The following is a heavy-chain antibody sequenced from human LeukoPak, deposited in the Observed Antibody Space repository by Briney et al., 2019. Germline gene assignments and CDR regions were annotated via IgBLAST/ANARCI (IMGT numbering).Heavy chain of an antibody. CDR2: IYYSGST. Sequence: SETLSLTCTVSGGSISSYYWSWIRQPPGKGLEWIGYIYYSGSTNYNPSLKSRVTISVDTSKNQFSLKLSSVTAADTAVYYCARVQHDYDILTGYYIGAFDIWGQWSMVTVSS. CDR3: ARVQHDYDILTGYYIGAFDI. J-gene: IGHJ3*02. V-gene: IGHV4-59*01. D-gene: IGHD3-9*01. CDR1: GGSISSYY.